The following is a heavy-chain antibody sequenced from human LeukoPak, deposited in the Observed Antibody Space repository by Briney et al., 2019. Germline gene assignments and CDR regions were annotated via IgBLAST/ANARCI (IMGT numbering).Heavy chain of an antibody. CDR2: IYPGDSDT. V-gene: IGHV5-51*01. D-gene: IGHD2-2*01. CDR3: AKIDRQYCSRSSCYALDY. CDR1: GYSFISYW. Sequence: GDSLKISCKCSGYSFISYWIAWVRQMPGKGLEWMGIIYPGDSDTRYSPSFQGQVTISVDKSISTAYLQWSSLKASDTAIYYCAKIDRQYCSRSSCYALDYWGQGTQVTVSS. J-gene: IGHJ4*02.